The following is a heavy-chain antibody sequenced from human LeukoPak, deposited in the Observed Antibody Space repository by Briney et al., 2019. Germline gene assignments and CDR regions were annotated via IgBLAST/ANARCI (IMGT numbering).Heavy chain of an antibody. CDR1: AFTFGDYT. J-gene: IGHJ4*02. CDR2: ISGSGATT. D-gene: IGHD3-9*01. CDR3: AKDRGTDVFRYFDY. Sequence: GQSLRLSCTASAFTFGDYTMSWVRQAPGKGLEWVSGISGSGATTYYADSVKGRFTISRDNSKNTLYLQMNNLRAEDTAVYYCAKDRGTDVFRYFDYWGQGTLVTVSS. V-gene: IGHV3-23*01.